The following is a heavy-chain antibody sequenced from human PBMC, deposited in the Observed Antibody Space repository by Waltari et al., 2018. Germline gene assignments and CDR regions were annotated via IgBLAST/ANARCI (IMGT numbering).Heavy chain of an antibody. J-gene: IGHJ5*02. Sequence: QVQLQQSGPGLVKPSQTLSLTCAISGASVSSNSAAWNWIRQSPSRGLEWLGRTYYRSKWYNDYAVSVKSRITINPDTSKNQFSLQLNSVTPEDTAVYYCARDNACSGGSCYSEWFDPWGQGTLVTVSS. V-gene: IGHV6-1*01. CDR3: ARDNACSGGSCYSEWFDP. CDR2: TYYRSKWYN. D-gene: IGHD2-15*01. CDR1: GASVSSNSAA.